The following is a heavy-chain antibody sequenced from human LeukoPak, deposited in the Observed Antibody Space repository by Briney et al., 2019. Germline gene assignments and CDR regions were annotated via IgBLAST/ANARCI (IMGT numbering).Heavy chain of an antibody. J-gene: IGHJ4*02. V-gene: IGHV1-18*01. CDR2: ISAYSGNT. D-gene: IGHD3-22*01. Sequence: ASVKVSCKASGYTFTSYGISWVRQAPGQGLEWMGWISAYSGNTNYAQKLQGRVTMTTDTSTSTAYMELRSLRSDDTAVYYCAIVPYYYDSSGYYDYWGQGTLVTVSS. CDR3: AIVPYYYDSSGYYDY. CDR1: GYTFTSYG.